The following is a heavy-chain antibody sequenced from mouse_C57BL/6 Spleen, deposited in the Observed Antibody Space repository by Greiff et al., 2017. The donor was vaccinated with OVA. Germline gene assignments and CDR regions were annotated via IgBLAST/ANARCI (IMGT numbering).Heavy chain of an antibody. V-gene: IGHV1-69*01. Sequence: QVQLQQPGAELVMPGASVKLSCKASGYTFTSYWMHWVKQRPGQGLEWIGEIDPSDSYTNYNQKFKGKATLTVDKSSSTAYMQLRSLTSEDSAVYYCARGGLWDYWGQGTTLTVSS. CDR1: GYTFTSYW. CDR3: ARGGLWDY. J-gene: IGHJ2*01. CDR2: IDPSDSYT. D-gene: IGHD1-1*02.